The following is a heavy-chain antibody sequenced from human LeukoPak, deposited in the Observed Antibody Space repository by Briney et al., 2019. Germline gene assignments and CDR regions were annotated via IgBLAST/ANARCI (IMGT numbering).Heavy chain of an antibody. CDR1: GFTFSSYS. D-gene: IGHD1-26*01. CDR3: ARVAEWEPTKGRAFDT. J-gene: IGHJ3*02. CDR2: ISSSSSYI. Sequence: GGSLRLSCAASGFTFSSYSMNWVRQAPGKGLEWVSSISSSSSYIYYADSVKGRFTISRDNAKNSLYLQMNSLRAKDTAVYYCARVAEWEPTKGRAFDTWGQGTMVTVSS. V-gene: IGHV3-21*01.